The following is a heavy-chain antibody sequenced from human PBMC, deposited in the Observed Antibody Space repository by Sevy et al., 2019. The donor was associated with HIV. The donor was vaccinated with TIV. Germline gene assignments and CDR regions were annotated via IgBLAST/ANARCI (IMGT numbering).Heavy chain of an antibody. D-gene: IGHD2-21*02. CDR3: SADMQGDPYYFDH. CDR1: GATLSHAW. Sequence: GGSLRLSCTASGATLSHAWMSWVHQAPGKEMEWVGRIKRNSDGGTIDYAAPVKGRFTISRDDSKNTLYLQMNSLKTEDTAVYYCSADMQGDPYYFDHWGQGTLVTVSS. V-gene: IGHV3-15*01. J-gene: IGHJ4*02. CDR2: IKRNSDGGTI.